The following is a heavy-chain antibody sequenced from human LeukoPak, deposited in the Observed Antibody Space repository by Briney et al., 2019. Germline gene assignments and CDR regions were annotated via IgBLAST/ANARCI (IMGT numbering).Heavy chain of an antibody. Sequence: GGSLRLSCAASGFTFSSYAMSWVRQAPGKGLEWVSAISGSGGSTYYADSVKGRFTNSRDNSKNTLYLQMNSLRVEDTAVYYCAKLGGDHKYYYYYMDVWGKGTTVTVSS. D-gene: IGHD2-21*02. J-gene: IGHJ6*03. CDR1: GFTFSSYA. V-gene: IGHV3-23*01. CDR2: ISGSGGST. CDR3: AKLGGDHKYYYYYMDV.